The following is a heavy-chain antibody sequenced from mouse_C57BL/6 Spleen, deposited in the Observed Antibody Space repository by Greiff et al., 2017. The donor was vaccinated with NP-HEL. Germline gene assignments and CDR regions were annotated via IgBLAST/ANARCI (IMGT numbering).Heavy chain of an antibody. CDR1: GFSLTSCG. Sequence: VMLVESGPGLVQPSQSLSITCTVSGFSLTSCGVHWVRQSPGKGLEWLGVIWSGGSTDYNAAFISRLSISKDNSKSQVFFKMNSLQADDTAIYYCARTELLRNYFDYWGQGTTLTVSS. D-gene: IGHD1-1*01. CDR2: IWSGGST. V-gene: IGHV2-2*01. CDR3: ARTELLRNYFDY. J-gene: IGHJ2*01.